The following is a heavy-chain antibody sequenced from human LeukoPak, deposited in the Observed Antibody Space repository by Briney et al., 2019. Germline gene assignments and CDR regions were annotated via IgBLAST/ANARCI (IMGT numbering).Heavy chain of an antibody. CDR1: GFTFSSYW. Sequence: GGSLRLSCAASGFTFSSYWMSWVRQAPGKGLEWVANINQDGREKYYVGSVKGRFTISRDNAESSVYLQMNSLRAEDTAVYYCARDLLGWELHYFDYWGQGTLVTVSS. V-gene: IGHV3-7*01. J-gene: IGHJ4*02. CDR2: INQDGREK. CDR3: ARDLLGWELHYFDY. D-gene: IGHD1-26*01.